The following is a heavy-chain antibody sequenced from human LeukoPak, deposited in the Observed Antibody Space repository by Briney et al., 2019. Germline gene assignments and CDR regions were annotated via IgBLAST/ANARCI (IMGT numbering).Heavy chain of an antibody. D-gene: IGHD3-22*01. V-gene: IGHV1-18*01. J-gene: IGHJ3*02. Sequence: ASVKVSCKASGYTFTSYGISWVRQAPGQGLEWMGWISAYNGNTNYAQKLQGRVTMTTDTSTSTAYMELRSLRSDDTAVYYCAKDRMYYYDSGGYPDAFDIWGQGTLVIVSS. CDR1: GYTFTSYG. CDR2: ISAYNGNT. CDR3: AKDRMYYYDSGGYPDAFDI.